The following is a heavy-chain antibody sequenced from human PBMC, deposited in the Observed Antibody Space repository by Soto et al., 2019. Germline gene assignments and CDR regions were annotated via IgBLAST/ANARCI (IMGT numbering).Heavy chain of an antibody. Sequence: EVQLVESGGDLAQTGGSLRLSCAASGFTFSHYDFHWVRQTPGKGLEWVSAIGTADDTYYPGSVKGRFTISRENAKSTLYLQMNSLRGVDTAVYYCVRGRGGEWFGDQLHWGQGTLVTVSS. CDR1: GFTFSHYD. V-gene: IGHV3-13*04. CDR2: IGTADDT. J-gene: IGHJ4*02. D-gene: IGHD3-10*01. CDR3: VRGRGGEWFGDQLH.